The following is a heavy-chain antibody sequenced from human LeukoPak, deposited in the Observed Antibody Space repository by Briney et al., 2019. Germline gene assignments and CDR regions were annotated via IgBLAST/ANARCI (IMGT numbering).Heavy chain of an antibody. CDR1: GFTFSRDL. V-gene: IGHV3-7*01. CDR3: VKDLNGTWSFDY. CDR2: IKEDGSER. J-gene: IGHJ4*02. Sequence: GGSLRLSCAASGFTFSRDLMTWVRQAPGKGLEWVANIKEDGSERYYVDSVKGRFTISRDNAKNTLFLQMSSLRAEDTAVYYCVKDLNGTWSFDYWGQGTLVTVSS. D-gene: IGHD2-8*01.